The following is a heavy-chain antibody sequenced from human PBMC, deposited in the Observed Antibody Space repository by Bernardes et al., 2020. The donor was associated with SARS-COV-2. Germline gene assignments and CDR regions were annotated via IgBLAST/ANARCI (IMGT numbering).Heavy chain of an antibody. CDR2: ISAYNGNT. V-gene: IGHV1-18*01. Sequence: ASVKVSCKASGYTFTSYGISWVRQAPGQGLEWMGWISAYNGNTNYAQKLQGRVTMTTDTSTSTAYMELRSLRSDDTAVYYCARVRPHPYSSSSAGPFDYWGQGTLVTVSS. J-gene: IGHJ4*02. CDR1: GYTFTSYG. CDR3: ARVRPHPYSSSSAGPFDY. D-gene: IGHD6-6*01.